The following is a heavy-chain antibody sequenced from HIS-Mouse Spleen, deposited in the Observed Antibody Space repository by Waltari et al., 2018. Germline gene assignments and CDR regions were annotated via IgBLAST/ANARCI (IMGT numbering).Heavy chain of an antibody. V-gene: IGHV4-38-2*02. CDR3: AREGSPVFDY. CDR2: IYHSGRT. Sequence: QVQLQESGPGLVKPSETLSLTCTVSGYSISSGYYWGWSRQPPGKGLEWIGSIYHSGRTYSNPSLKSRVTISVDTSKNQFSLKLSSVTAADTAVYYCAREGSPVFDYWGQGTLVTVSS. J-gene: IGHJ4*02. D-gene: IGHD6-13*01. CDR1: GYSISSGYY.